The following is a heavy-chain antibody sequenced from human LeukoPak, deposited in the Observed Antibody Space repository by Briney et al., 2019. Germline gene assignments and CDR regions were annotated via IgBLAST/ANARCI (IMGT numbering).Heavy chain of an antibody. V-gene: IGHV4-39*01. J-gene: IGHJ4*02. Sequence: ASETLSLTCTVSGGSINSSSYYWGWIRQPPGKGLEWIGSIYYSGSTYYNPSLKSRVTISVDTSKNQFSLKLSSVTAADTAVYYCARSLTYYDILTGYYTTGDIDYWGQGTLVTVSS. CDR1: GGSINSSSYY. CDR3: ARSLTYYDILTGYYTTGDIDY. D-gene: IGHD3-9*01. CDR2: IYYSGST.